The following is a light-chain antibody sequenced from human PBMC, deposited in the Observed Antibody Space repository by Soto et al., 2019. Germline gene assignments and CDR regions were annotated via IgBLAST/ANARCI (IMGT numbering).Light chain of an antibody. CDR2: GAS. V-gene: IGKV1-5*01. J-gene: IGKJ1*01. CDR3: QQYNTYST. Sequence: DIQMTQSPSTLSASVGDTVTITCRASQSISTSLAWYQQKPGKAPNLLISGASTLEEGVPSRFRGSGSGTEFTLTISSLQPDDFATYYCQQYNTYSTFGRGTKVDIK. CDR1: QSISTS.